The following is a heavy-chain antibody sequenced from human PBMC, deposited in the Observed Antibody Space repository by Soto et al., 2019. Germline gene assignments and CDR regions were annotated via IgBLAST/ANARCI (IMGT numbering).Heavy chain of an antibody. D-gene: IGHD2-15*01. CDR3: ARGRINWFDP. V-gene: IGHV4-34*01. Sequence: SETLSVTCAVYGGSFSGYYWSWIRQPPGKGLEWIGEINHSGSTNYNPSLKSRVTISVDTSKNQFSLKLSSATAADTAVYYCARGRINWFDPWGQGTLVTVSS. CDR2: INHSGST. CDR1: GGSFSGYY. J-gene: IGHJ5*02.